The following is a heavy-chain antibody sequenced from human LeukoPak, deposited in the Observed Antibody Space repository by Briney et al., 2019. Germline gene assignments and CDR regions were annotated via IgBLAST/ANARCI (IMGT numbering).Heavy chain of an antibody. Sequence: SGGSLRLSCAASGFTFSSYAMHWVRQAPGKGLEWVAVISYDGSNKYYADSVKGRFTISRDNSKNTLYLQMNSLRAEDTAVYYCARAHHPLVPFFDYWGQGTLVTVSS. D-gene: IGHD6-13*01. J-gene: IGHJ4*02. CDR2: ISYDGSNK. CDR3: ARAHHPLVPFFDY. V-gene: IGHV3-30*04. CDR1: GFTFSSYA.